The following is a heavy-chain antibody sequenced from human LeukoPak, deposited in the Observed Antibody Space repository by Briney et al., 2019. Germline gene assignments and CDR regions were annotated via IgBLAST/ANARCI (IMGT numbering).Heavy chain of an antibody. V-gene: IGHV3-48*02. CDR1: GFTFSSYT. J-gene: IGHJ6*02. CDR3: AKHDSSGYYYYYYYGMDV. CDR2: ISSSSSTI. D-gene: IGHD3-22*01. Sequence: PGGSLRLSCAASGFTFSSYTMNWVRQAPGKGLEWVSYISSSSSTIYYADSVKGRFTISRDNAKNSLYLQMNSLRDEDTAVYYCAKHDSSGYYYYYYYGMDVWGQGTTVTVSS.